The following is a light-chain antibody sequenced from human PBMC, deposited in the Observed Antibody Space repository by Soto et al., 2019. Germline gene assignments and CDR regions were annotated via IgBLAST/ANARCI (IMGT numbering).Light chain of an antibody. Sequence: QSVLTQPPSVSGAPGQRVTISCTGRSSNIGAGYDVHWYQQLPGTAPKLLIYDNNNRPSGVPDRFSGSKSGTSASLAITGLQAEDESDYYCQSYDSSLSAFYVFGTGTKVTVL. CDR2: DNN. J-gene: IGLJ1*01. CDR3: QSYDSSLSAFYV. V-gene: IGLV1-40*01. CDR1: SSNIGAGYD.